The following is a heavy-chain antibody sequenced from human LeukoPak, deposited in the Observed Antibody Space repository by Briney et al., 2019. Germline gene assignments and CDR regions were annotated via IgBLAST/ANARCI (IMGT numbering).Heavy chain of an antibody. D-gene: IGHD3-22*01. Sequence: PGGSLRLSCAASGFTFSSYAVSWVRQAPGKGLEWVSAISGSGGSTYYADSVKGRFTISRDNSKNTLYLQMNSLRAEDTAVYYCAKDRLPLKRSSGGFGYWGQGTLVTVSS. CDR2: ISGSGGST. J-gene: IGHJ4*02. V-gene: IGHV3-23*01. CDR1: GFTFSSYA. CDR3: AKDRLPLKRSSGGFGY.